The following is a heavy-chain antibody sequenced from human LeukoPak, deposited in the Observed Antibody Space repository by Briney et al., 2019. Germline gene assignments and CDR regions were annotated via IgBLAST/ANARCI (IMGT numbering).Heavy chain of an antibody. J-gene: IGHJ5*02. CDR3: ARDQPGTYTLSST. D-gene: IGHD6-19*01. Sequence: GRPLRLSCAASGFTFSNYAMHWVRQAPGKGLEWVAFISFDGSDKYYADSVKGRFTISRDNSKNTLYLQMNSLRAEDTAVYYCARDQPGTYTLSSTWGQGTLVTVSS. CDR2: ISFDGSDK. CDR1: GFTFSNYA. V-gene: IGHV3-30-3*01.